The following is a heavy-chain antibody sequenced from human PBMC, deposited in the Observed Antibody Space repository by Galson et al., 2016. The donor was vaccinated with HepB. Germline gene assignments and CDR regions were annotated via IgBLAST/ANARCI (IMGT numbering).Heavy chain of an antibody. D-gene: IGHD2-2*01. V-gene: IGHV1-46*04. CDR1: GYTFTNYY. Sequence: SVKVSCKASGYTFTNYYMHWVRQAPGQGLEWMAIINPGDGRSHSAQNLQGRVTVTRDTSTSTVYMELSSLMSEDTAMYYCAREFVDCDSTRCSKQHFDSWGQGTLVTVSS. CDR2: INPGDGRS. CDR3: AREFVDCDSTRCSKQHFDS. J-gene: IGHJ4*02.